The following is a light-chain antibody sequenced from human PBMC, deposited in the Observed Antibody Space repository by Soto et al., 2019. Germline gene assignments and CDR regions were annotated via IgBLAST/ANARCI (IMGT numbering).Light chain of an antibody. CDR2: AAT. CDR1: QSISSY. J-gene: IGKJ1*01. V-gene: IGKV1-39*01. CDR3: RQYNTYST. Sequence: DIQMTQSPSSLSASVGDRVTITCRASQSISSYLNWYQHKPGKAPNLLIYAATTLQSGVPSRFSGSGSGTDFTLTIRSLQPEDFATYYCRQYNTYSTFGQGTKV.